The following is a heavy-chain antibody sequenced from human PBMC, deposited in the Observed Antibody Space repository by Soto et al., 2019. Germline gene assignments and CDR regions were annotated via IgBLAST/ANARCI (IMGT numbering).Heavy chain of an antibody. D-gene: IGHD1-7*01. CDR2: ISSSSSYI. J-gene: IGHJ6*02. CDR1: GFTFSSYS. V-gene: IGHV3-21*01. CDR3: ARGGNYGIRYYGMDV. Sequence: GGSLRLSCAASGFTFSSYSMNWVRQAPGKGLEWVSSISSSSSYIYYADSVKGRFTISRDNAKNSLYLQMNSLRAEDTAVYYCARGGNYGIRYYGMDVWGQGTTVTVSS.